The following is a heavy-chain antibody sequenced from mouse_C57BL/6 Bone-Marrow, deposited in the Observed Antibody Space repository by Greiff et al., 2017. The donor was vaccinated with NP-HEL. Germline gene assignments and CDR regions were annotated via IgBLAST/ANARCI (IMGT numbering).Heavy chain of an antibody. V-gene: IGHV10-1*01. Sequence: EVQLVESGGGLVQPKGSLKLSCAASGFSFNTYAMNWVRQAPGKGLEWVARIRSKSNNYATYYADSLKDRFTISRDDSESMLYLQMNNLKTEDTAMYYCVRQGYDGYYLDYWGHGTTLTVSS. D-gene: IGHD2-3*01. J-gene: IGHJ2*01. CDR2: IRSKSNNYAT. CDR1: GFSFNTYA. CDR3: VRQGYDGYYLDY.